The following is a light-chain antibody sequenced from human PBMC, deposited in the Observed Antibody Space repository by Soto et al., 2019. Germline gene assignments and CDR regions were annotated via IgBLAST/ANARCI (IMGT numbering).Light chain of an antibody. CDR3: QSYDISLSCSVL. Sequence: QSVLTQPPSVSGAPGQRVTISCTGSSSNIGAGYDVQWYQQLPGAAPKLLIFGNSNRPSGVPDRFSGSRSGTSASLAITGLQPEDEADYFCQSYDISLSCSVLFGGGTKLTVL. CDR2: GNS. CDR1: SSNIGAGYD. J-gene: IGLJ2*01. V-gene: IGLV1-40*01.